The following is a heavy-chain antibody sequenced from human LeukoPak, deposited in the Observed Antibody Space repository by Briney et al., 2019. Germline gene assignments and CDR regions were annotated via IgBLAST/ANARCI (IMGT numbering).Heavy chain of an antibody. D-gene: IGHD5-24*01. CDR3: ASTIDGNYWYFDL. CDR2: IYSGGST. Sequence: GGSLRLSCAASGFTDSSNYMSWVRQAPGKGLEWVSVIYSGGSTYYADSVKGRFTISRDNSKNTLYLQMNSLRAEDTAVYYCASTIDGNYWYFDLWGRGTLVTVSS. CDR1: GFTDSSNY. V-gene: IGHV3-53*01. J-gene: IGHJ2*01.